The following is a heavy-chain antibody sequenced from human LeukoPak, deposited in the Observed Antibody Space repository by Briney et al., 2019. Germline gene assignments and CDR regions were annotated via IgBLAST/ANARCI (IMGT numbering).Heavy chain of an antibody. V-gene: IGHV1-69*04. J-gene: IGHJ4*02. CDR3: AKLLLRYFDWLFESDY. CDR2: IIPILGIA. CDR1: GGTFSSYA. D-gene: IGHD3-9*01. Sequence: SVKVSCKASGGTFSSYAISWVRQAPGQGLEWMGRIIPILGIANYAQKFQGRVTITADKSTSTAYMELSSLRSEDTAVYYCAKLLLRYFDWLFESDYWGQGTLVTVSS.